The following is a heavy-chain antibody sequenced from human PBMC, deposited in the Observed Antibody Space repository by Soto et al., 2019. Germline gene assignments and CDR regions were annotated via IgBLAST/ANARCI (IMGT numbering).Heavy chain of an antibody. D-gene: IGHD6-13*01. V-gene: IGHV3-30*04. CDR3: ARGAAAAS. CDR2: MSYDRVTK. J-gene: IGHJ4*02. CDR1: GFSFSIHA. Sequence: GGSLRLSCAASGFSFSIHAMHWIRQAPGKGLEWVALMSYDRVTKTYADSVRGRFTISRDNAKNSLYLQMNSLRAEDTAVYYCARGAAAASWGQGTLVTVS.